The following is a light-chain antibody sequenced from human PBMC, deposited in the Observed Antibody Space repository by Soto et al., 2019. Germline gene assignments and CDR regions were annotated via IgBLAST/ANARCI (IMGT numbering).Light chain of an antibody. CDR3: SSFTTGSTPVV. V-gene: IGLV2-14*01. CDR2: EVN. Sequence: QSALTQPASVSGSPGQSITISCTGTSSDIGGYNFVSWYQHHPGKAPKLMIYEVNNRPSGVSSRFSGSKSGNTASLTISGPQTEEEADYYCSSFTTGSTPVVFGGGTKLTVL. J-gene: IGLJ2*01. CDR1: SSDIGGYNF.